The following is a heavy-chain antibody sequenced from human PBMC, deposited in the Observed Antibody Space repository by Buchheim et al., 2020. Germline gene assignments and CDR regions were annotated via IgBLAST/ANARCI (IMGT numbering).Heavy chain of an antibody. Sequence: EVQLLESGGDLVQPGGSLRLSCAAAKFSFYDYSMRWVRQPPGKGLEWVSSISSSGISRYYADSVKGRFTISRDNSNDTLYLQMNNRGAEDTAIYYCAKFGARYYGSGVSADAIDFWGQG. CDR2: ISSSGISR. D-gene: IGHD3-10*01. J-gene: IGHJ3*01. CDR1: KFSFYDYS. V-gene: IGHV3-23*01. CDR3: AKFGARYYGSGVSADAIDF.